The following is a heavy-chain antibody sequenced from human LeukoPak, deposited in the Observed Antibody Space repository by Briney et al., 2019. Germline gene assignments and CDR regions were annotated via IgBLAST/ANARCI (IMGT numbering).Heavy chain of an antibody. CDR3: ARVLQNYYHLDV. Sequence: SETLSLTCTVSGVSINGHYWSWIRQPPGKGLEWIGFIYDSESANYKSSLESRVTMTVDTSKNQFSLKLNSVTAADTAVYYCARVLQNYYHLDVWGEGTTVNVSS. D-gene: IGHD3-3*01. V-gene: IGHV4-59*11. CDR2: IYDSESA. CDR1: GVSINGHY. J-gene: IGHJ6*03.